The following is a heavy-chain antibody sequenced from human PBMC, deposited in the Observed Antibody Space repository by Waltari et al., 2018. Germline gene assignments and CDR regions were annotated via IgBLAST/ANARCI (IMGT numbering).Heavy chain of an antibody. CDR3: ARRIWTQKYFDY. CDR2: ISPARNT. V-gene: IGHV4-39*01. CDR1: GDSIVSFTYY. Sequence: QLQLQESGPGLVKPSETLSLTCTVSGDSIVSFTYYWAWVRQPPGRGPEWIGTISPARNTYYNPSLKSRVTLSVDTSKNQFSLKLNSVTAADTAVYFCARRIWTQKYFDYWGQGTLLIVSS. D-gene: IGHD3-3*01. J-gene: IGHJ4*02.